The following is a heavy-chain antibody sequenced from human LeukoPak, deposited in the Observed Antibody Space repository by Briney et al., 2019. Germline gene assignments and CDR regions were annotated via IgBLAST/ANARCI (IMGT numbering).Heavy chain of an antibody. CDR3: ARVPFYYYGMDV. CDR2: IYSGGSR. CDR1: GFTFTNAW. J-gene: IGHJ6*02. Sequence: GGSLRLSCVVSGFTFTNAWMTWVRQAPGKGLEWVSVIYSGGSRYYADSVKGRFTISRDNSKNTLYLQMNSLRAEDTALYYCARVPFYYYGMDVWGQGTTVIVSS. V-gene: IGHV3-66*01.